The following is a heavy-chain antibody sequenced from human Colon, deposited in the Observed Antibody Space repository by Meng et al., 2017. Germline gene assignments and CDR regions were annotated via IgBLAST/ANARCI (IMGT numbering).Heavy chain of an antibody. D-gene: IGHD3-3*01. CDR2: INHSGST. CDR3: ARVRITIFGVVSTFDY. V-gene: IGHV4-34*01. CDR1: GGSFSGYY. Sequence: QLELTQGGTGLLKPSEPPSLTCAVYGGSFSGYYWSWIRQPPGKRLEWIGDINHSGSTNYNPSLKSRVTISVDTSKNQFSLKLSSVTAADTAVYYCARVRITIFGVVSTFDYWGQGTLVTRLL. J-gene: IGHJ4*02.